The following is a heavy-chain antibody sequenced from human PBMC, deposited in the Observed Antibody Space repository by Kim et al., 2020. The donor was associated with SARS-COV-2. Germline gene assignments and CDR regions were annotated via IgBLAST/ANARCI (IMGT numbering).Heavy chain of an antibody. CDR2: MNPNTGNT. CDR1: GYTFTSFD. Sequence: ASVKVSCKTSGYTFTSFDINWVRQAPGEGLEWVGWMNPNTGNTGYAQKLQGRLTLTRDTSINTAYMELSGLRSEYTAVYFCARGATPWGRGTLVTVSS. CDR3: ARGATP. J-gene: IGHJ5*02. V-gene: IGHV1-8*01.